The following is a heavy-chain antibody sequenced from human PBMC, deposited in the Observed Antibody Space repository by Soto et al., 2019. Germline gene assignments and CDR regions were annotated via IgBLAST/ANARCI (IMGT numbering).Heavy chain of an antibody. D-gene: IGHD3-9*01. V-gene: IGHV1-69*06. CDR1: GGTFSSYA. CDR2: IIPIFGTA. J-gene: IGHJ6*02. Sequence: QVQLVQSGAEVKKPGSSVKVSCKASGGTFSSYAISWVRQAPGQELEWMGGIIPIFGTANYAQKFQGRVTITADKSTSTAYMELSSLRSEDTAVYYCAGGDYDILTGYYYYGMDVWGQGTTVTVSS. CDR3: AGGDYDILTGYYYYGMDV.